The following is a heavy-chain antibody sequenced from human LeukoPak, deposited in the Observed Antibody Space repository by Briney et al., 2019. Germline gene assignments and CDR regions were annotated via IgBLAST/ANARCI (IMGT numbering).Heavy chain of an antibody. Sequence: GNSLRLSCAASGFTFSSYGMHWVRQAPGKGLEWVAVISYDGSNKYYADSVKGRFTIPRDNSKNTLYLQMNSLRGEDTAVYYCARRPQRVAGPDYWGQGTLVTVSS. CDR3: ARRPQRVAGPDY. CDR1: GFTFSSYG. CDR2: ISYDGSNK. J-gene: IGHJ4*02. D-gene: IGHD6-19*01. V-gene: IGHV3-30*03.